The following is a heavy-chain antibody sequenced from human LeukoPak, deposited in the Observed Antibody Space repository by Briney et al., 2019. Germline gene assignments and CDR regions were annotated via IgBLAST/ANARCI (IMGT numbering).Heavy chain of an antibody. Sequence: GGSLRLSCAASGFTFSSYVMHWVRQAPGKGLEYVSGISSNGDRTYYADSVKGRFIISRDNSENTLYLQMSSLRAEDTAVYYCVKVGCSGGACYWAYFQHWGQGTLVTVSS. D-gene: IGHD2-15*01. CDR2: ISSNGDRT. CDR1: GFTFSSYV. CDR3: VKVGCSGGACYWAYFQH. V-gene: IGHV3-64D*09. J-gene: IGHJ1*01.